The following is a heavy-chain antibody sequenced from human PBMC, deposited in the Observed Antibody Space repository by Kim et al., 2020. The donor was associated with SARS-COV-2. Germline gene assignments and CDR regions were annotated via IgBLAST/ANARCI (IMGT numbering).Heavy chain of an antibody. CDR2: ISYSGST. J-gene: IGHJ4*02. CDR3: ARGKTPRGVIITNFDS. V-gene: IGHV4-31*03. Sequence: SETLSLTCSVSGGSITSHGDYWNWIRQRPTTGLEWIGYISYSGSTWYNPSLKSRLTLSVDTSKNQFSLKLSSVTAADTAVYYCARGKTPRGVIITNFDSWGQGTLVTVSS. CDR1: GGSITSHGDY. D-gene: IGHD3-10*01.